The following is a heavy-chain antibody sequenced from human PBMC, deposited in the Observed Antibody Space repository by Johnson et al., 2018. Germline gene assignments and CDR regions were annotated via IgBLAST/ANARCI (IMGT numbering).Heavy chain of an antibody. J-gene: IGHJ6*02. Sequence: QVQLVESGGGVIQPGRSLRLSCAVSGFTFSSYDMHWVRQAPGKGLEWVTFISYDGSNKYYPDSVKGRFTISRDNSKNMLYLQMNNLRAEDTALYYLTRETRSLDVWGQGTTVTVSS. D-gene: IGHD3-10*01. CDR3: TRETRSLDV. V-gene: IGHV3-30*03. CDR1: GFTFSSYD. CDR2: ISYDGSNK.